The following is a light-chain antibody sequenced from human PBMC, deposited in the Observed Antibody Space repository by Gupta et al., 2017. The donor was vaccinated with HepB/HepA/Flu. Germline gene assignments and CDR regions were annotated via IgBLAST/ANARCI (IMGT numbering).Light chain of an antibody. CDR1: SSDVGSYKF. Sequence: QSALTQPASVSGPPGQSITTSCTGTSSDVGSYKFVSWYQQHPGKAPKFMIYEVTRRPSGVSDRFSGSKSGNTASLTISGLQAEDEADYYCCSYAGNNTLIFGGGTKLSVL. J-gene: IGLJ2*01. CDR3: CSYAGNNTLI. CDR2: EVT. V-gene: IGLV2-23*02.